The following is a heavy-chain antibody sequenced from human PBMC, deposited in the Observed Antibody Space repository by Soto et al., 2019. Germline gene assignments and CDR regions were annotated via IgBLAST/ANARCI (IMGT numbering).Heavy chain of an antibody. CDR3: QLTLWHNPFYY. V-gene: IGHV2-5*02. Sequence: QITLKESGPTLVKPTQTLTLTCTFSGFSLSTSGVGVGWIRQPPGKALEWLAVIYWDDDEHYSPSLRSRLTITKDTSRNQVVLKMTNTDPSHTSIYFCQLTLWHNPFYYWGQGTLVTVSS. CDR2: IYWDDDE. J-gene: IGHJ4*02. CDR1: GFSLSTSGVG. D-gene: IGHD1-1*01.